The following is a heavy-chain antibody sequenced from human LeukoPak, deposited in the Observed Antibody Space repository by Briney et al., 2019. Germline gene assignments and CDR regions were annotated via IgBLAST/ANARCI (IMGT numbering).Heavy chain of an antibody. V-gene: IGHV4-61*01. CDR1: GVSINTCCYY. D-gene: IGHD5-18*01. J-gene: IGHJ4*02. CDR2: KYYSRNT. CDR3: ARGRSYGFDLDS. Sequence: SETLSLTCDVSGVSINTCCYYWTWIRPPPGKGLEWIGYKYYSRNTKYNSSLRIRLTISLDSSKNQFSLRLTSVTAADTAVYYCARGRSYGFDLDSWGPGTLVIVSS.